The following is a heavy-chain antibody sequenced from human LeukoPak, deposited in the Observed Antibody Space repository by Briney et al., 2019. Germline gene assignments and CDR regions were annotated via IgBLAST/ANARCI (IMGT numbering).Heavy chain of an antibody. V-gene: IGHV1-8*01. Sequence: ASVKVSCKTSGYTFTNYDINWVRQAPGQGLEWMGWMNPNTGHTAYAHKFQGRVTMTRDSSITTAYMELSSLTYGDTATYYCARSHYYYMDVWGKGTTVTITS. J-gene: IGHJ6*03. CDR2: MNPNTGHT. CDR1: GYTFTNYD. CDR3: ARSHYYYMDV.